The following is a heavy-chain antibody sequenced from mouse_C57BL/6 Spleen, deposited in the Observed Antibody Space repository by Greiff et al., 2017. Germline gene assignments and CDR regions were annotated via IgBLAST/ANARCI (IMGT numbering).Heavy chain of an antibody. V-gene: IGHV5-4*01. Sequence: EVQLQESGGGLVKPGGSLKLSCAASGFTFSSYAMSWVRQTPEKRLEWVATISDGGSYTYYPDNVKGRFTISRDNAKNNLYLQMSHLKSEDTAMYYCARDRDYYAMDYWGQGTSVTVSS. CDR3: ARDRDYYAMDY. CDR2: ISDGGSYT. CDR1: GFTFSSYA. J-gene: IGHJ4*01. D-gene: IGHD3-3*01.